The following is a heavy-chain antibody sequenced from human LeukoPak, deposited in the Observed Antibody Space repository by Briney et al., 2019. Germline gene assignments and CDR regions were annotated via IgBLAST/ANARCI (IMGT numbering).Heavy chain of an antibody. Sequence: SETLSLTCAVYGDSFSGYYWSWVRQPPGKGLEWVGEINHSGSTNYNTSLKRRVTISVATSKNQFSLKLNSVTAADTAVYYCARGPRGLGMAGTFDYWGQGTLVTVSS. CDR1: GDSFSGYY. CDR3: ARGPRGLGMAGTFDY. J-gene: IGHJ4*02. V-gene: IGHV4-34*01. D-gene: IGHD6-19*01. CDR2: INHSGST.